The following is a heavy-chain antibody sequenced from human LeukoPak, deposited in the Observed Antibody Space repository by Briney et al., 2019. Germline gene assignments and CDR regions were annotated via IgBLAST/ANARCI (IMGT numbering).Heavy chain of an antibody. Sequence: GGSLRLSCAASGFTFSSYAMSWVHQAPGKGLEWVSAISGSGGSTYYADSVKGRFTISRDNSKNTLYLQMNSLRAEDTAVYYCANNGPRGYSYGFLFDYWGQGTLVTVSS. V-gene: IGHV3-23*01. CDR1: GFTFSSYA. J-gene: IGHJ4*02. D-gene: IGHD5-18*01. CDR3: ANNGPRGYSYGFLFDY. CDR2: ISGSGGST.